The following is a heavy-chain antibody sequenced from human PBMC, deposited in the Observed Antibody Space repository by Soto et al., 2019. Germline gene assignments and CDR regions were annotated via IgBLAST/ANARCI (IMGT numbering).Heavy chain of an antibody. CDR2: MSADNGNT. CDR1: GYTFIIYG. J-gene: IGHJ4*02. CDR3: ARGGYFYDSSGYPEYYFDY. D-gene: IGHD3-22*01. Sequence: QVQLMQSGAEVKKPGASVKVSCKASGYTFIIYGISWVRQAPGQGLEWMGWMSADNGNTNYAQNFQGRVTMTTDTSTSTAYMELRSLRSDDTAVYYCARGGYFYDSSGYPEYYFDYWGKGTLVTVSA. V-gene: IGHV1-18*01.